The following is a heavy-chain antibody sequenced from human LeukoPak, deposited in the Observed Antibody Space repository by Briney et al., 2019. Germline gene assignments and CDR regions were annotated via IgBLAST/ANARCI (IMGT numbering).Heavy chain of an antibody. CDR1: GFTFSSYE. Sequence: GGSLRLSCADSGFTFSSYEMNWGRQAPGKGLGWGSYISSRGSTIYYADSVKGRFTISRDNAKNSLYLQMNSLRAEDTAVYYCAELGITMIGGVWGKGTTVTISS. D-gene: IGHD3-10*02. J-gene: IGHJ6*04. V-gene: IGHV3-48*03. CDR3: AELGITMIGGV. CDR2: ISSRGSTI.